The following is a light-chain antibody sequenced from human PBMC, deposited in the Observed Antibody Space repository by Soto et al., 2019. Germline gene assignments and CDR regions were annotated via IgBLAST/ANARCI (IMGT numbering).Light chain of an antibody. CDR2: DAS. J-gene: IGKJ5*01. CDR3: QQYGSSPIT. Sequence: EIVLTQSPGTLSLSPGERATLYCRASQSVTSRLAWYQQKSGQSPRLLISDASSRATGIPDRFSSSGSETDFTLTIRRLEPEDFAVYYCQQYGSSPITFGQGTRLEIK. CDR1: QSVTSR. V-gene: IGKV3-20*01.